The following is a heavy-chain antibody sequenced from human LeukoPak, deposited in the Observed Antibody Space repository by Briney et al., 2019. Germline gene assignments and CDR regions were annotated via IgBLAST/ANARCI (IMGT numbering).Heavy chain of an antibody. CDR3: AGIPVFGVVLHQEPV. Sequence: SVKVSCKASGYTFTSYGISWVRQAPGQGLEWMGVFIPILGTANSTQKFQDRVTITADISTNTVYMELSSLRSEDTAVYFCAGIPVFGVVLHQEPVWGKGTTVTVSS. CDR2: FIPILGTA. J-gene: IGHJ6*04. V-gene: IGHV1-69*10. D-gene: IGHD3-3*01. CDR1: GYTFTSYG.